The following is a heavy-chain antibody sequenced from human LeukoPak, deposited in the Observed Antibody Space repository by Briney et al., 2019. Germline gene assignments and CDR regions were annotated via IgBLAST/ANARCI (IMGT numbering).Heavy chain of an antibody. CDR1: GYTFTDYW. D-gene: IGHD6-13*01. CDR3: ARYSNSEFDY. CDR2: IYPGDSDT. Sequence: GESLKISCKGSGYTFTDYWIGWVRQMPGKGLEWMGIIYPGDSDTRYSPSFRGQVTISADKSISTAYLQWSSLKASDSAMYYCARYSNSEFDYWGQGTLVTVSS. V-gene: IGHV5-51*01. J-gene: IGHJ4*02.